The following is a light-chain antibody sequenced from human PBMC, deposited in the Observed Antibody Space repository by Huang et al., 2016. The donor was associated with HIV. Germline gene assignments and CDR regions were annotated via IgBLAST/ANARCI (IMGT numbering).Light chain of an antibody. Sequence: IVLTQSPGTLSLSPGERATLSCRASQSIYSNYLACYQQKPGQAPRLLIYAASSRAAVIPDRFSGSGSGTDFTLTISRLEPEDFALYYCHQYGSSPQTFGQGTKLDIK. V-gene: IGKV3-20*01. CDR1: QSIYSNY. CDR3: HQYGSSPQT. J-gene: IGKJ2*01. CDR2: AAS.